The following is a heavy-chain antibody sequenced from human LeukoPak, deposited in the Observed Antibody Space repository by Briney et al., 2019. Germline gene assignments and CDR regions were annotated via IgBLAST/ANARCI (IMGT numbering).Heavy chain of an antibody. CDR2: ISYDGSDK. Sequence: PGRSLRLSCAASGFTFSSYGMHWVRQAPGKGLEWVAVISYDGSDKYYADSVKGRYTVSRDNSENSLFLQMNSLRAEDTAVYYCARGPEVWELIEAGGPDYWGQGTLVTVSS. CDR1: GFTFSSYG. D-gene: IGHD1-26*01. CDR3: ARGPEVWELIEAGGPDY. V-gene: IGHV3-30*03. J-gene: IGHJ4*02.